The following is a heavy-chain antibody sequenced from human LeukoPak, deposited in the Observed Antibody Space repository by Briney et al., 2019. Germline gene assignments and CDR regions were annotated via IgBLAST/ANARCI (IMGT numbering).Heavy chain of an antibody. D-gene: IGHD3-16*01. Sequence: SETLSLTCNVSGGSIRGYYWSWIRQPPGKGLEWIGSIYHSESTYYNPSLKSRVTISVDTSKNQFSLKLSSVTAADTAVYYCATDSAKLGYFDYWGQGTLVTVSS. V-gene: IGHV4-38-2*02. CDR3: ATDSAKLGYFDY. CDR1: GGSIRGYY. CDR2: IYHSEST. J-gene: IGHJ4*02.